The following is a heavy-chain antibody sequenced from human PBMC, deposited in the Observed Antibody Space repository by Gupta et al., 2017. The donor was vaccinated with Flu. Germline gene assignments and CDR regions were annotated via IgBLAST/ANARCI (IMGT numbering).Heavy chain of an antibody. CDR3: ARHPQYQIVPAADLDYYYYGMDV. Sequence: QVQLQESGPGLVKPSQTLSLTCTVSGGSLSSCSYYWSWLRQPAGKGLEWLGRIYTSGSTNSNPYLKSRVTISVDTSKNQFSLKLSSVTAADTAVYYCARHPQYQIVPAADLDYYYYGMDVWGQGTTVTVSS. CDR1: GGSLSSCSYY. CDR2: IYTSGST. V-gene: IGHV4-61*02. D-gene: IGHD2-2*01. J-gene: IGHJ6*02.